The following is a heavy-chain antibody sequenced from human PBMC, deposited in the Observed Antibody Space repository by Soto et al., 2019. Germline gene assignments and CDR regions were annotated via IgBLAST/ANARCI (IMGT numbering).Heavy chain of an antibody. CDR3: GKDAGGRGNGAFDI. J-gene: IGHJ3*02. D-gene: IGHD3-16*01. Sequence: PSETLSLTCTVSGGAINSYYCSCIRHPPGKGLEWIGYIYYSGSTKYNPSLKSRVTISKDTSKNQFSLKLSSVTAADTAMYYCGKDAGGRGNGAFDIWGQGTMVTVSS. CDR2: IYYSGST. V-gene: IGHV4-59*01. CDR1: GGAINSYY.